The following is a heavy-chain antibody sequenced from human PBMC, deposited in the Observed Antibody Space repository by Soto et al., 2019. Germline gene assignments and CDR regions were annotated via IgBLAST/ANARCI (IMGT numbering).Heavy chain of an antibody. D-gene: IGHD2-21*02. J-gene: IGHJ4*02. V-gene: IGHV4-30-2*06. CDR3: ASSRVVTTYFDY. CDR2: IYNSGST. CDR1: GGSISRAGYS. Sequence: QLQLQESGSRLVKPSQTLSLTCAVSGGSISRAGYSWSWIRQSPGKGLEWIGYIYNSGSTFYNPSLKSRLTISVDRSKNQLSLQLNSVTAADTAVYYCASSRVVTTYFDYWDQGTLVTVSS.